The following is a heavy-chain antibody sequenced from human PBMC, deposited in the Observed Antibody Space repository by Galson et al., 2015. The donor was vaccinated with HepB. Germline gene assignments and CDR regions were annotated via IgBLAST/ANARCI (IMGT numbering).Heavy chain of an antibody. J-gene: IGHJ6*03. CDR2: INPNSGGT. D-gene: IGHD2-2*02. CDR1: GYTFTGYY. V-gene: IGHV1-2*02. Sequence: SVKVSCKASGYTFTGYYMHWVRQAPGQGLEWMGWINPNSGGTNYAQEFQGRVTMTRDTSISTAYMELSRLRSDDTAVYYCARGKDCSSTSCYMGLDYYYYYMDVWGKGTTVTVSS. CDR3: ARGKDCSSTSCYMGLDYYYYYMDV.